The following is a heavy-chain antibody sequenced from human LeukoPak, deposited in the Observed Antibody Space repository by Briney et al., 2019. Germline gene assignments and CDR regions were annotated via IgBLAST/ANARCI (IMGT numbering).Heavy chain of an antibody. CDR3: ARDYFDSTNYPQTYYYYYMDV. CDR2: ISSTSTFI. D-gene: IGHD3-22*01. J-gene: IGHJ6*03. Sequence: PGGSLRLSCAASGFTFSSYAMSWVRQAPGKGLEWVASISSTSTFIYSADSVKGRFTISRDTAENSLFLQMNSLRAEDTAIYYCARDYFDSTNYPQTYYYYYMDVWGKGTTVTVSS. V-gene: IGHV3-21*01. CDR1: GFTFSSYA.